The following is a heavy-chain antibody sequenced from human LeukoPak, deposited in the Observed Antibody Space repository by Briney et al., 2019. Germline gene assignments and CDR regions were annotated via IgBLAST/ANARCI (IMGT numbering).Heavy chain of an antibody. CDR3: ARGPRTYYDFWSGYWRGSCWFDP. Sequence: SQTLSLTCAVSGVSISRGGYAWNWIRQPPGKGLEWIAYIYHSGTTYYNPSLKSRATISVDTSKNQFSLKLSSVTAADTAVYYCARGPRTYYDFWSGYWRGSCWFDPWGQGTLVTVSS. V-gene: IGHV4-30-4*07. CDR1: GVSISRGGYA. J-gene: IGHJ5*02. D-gene: IGHD3-3*01. CDR2: IYHSGTT.